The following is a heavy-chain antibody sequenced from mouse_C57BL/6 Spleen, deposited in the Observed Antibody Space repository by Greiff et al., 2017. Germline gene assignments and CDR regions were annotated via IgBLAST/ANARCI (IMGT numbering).Heavy chain of an antibody. CDR3: ARRAGYYGY. V-gene: IGHV5-17*01. CDR1: GFTFSDYG. J-gene: IGHJ2*01. CDR2: ISSGSSTL. Sequence: EVQRVESGGGLVKPGGSLKLSCAASGFTFSDYGMHWVRQAPEKGLEWVAYISSGSSTLYYADTVKGRFTIARDNAKNTLFLQMTSLRSEDTAMYYCARRAGYYGYWGQGTTLTVSS.